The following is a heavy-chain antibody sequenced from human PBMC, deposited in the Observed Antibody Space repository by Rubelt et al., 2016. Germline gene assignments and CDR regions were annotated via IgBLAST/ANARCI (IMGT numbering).Heavy chain of an antibody. CDR3: ARNIKTASMDV. CDR2: IYYSGST. CDR1: GGSISSYY. V-gene: IGHV4-59*08. J-gene: IGHJ6*02. D-gene: IGHD1-14*01. Sequence: VQLQESGPGLVKPSETLSLTCTVSGGSISSYYWSWIRQPPGKGLEWIGYIYYSGSTEYNPSLKSRVTISGDTSKNEFSLRLSSVTAADTAVYYCARNIKTASMDVWGQGTTVTVSS.